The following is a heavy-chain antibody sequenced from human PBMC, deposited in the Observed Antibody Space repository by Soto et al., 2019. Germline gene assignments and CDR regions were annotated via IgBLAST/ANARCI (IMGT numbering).Heavy chain of an antibody. Sequence: QVQLQQWGAGLLKPSETLSLTCAVYGGSFSGYYWSWIRQPPGKGLEWIGEINHSGSTNNNPSLKSRVTISVDTSKNQFSLKLSSVTAADTAVYYCARVRGSLALGWFDPWGQGTLVTVSS. CDR2: INHSGST. CDR3: ARVRGSLALGWFDP. V-gene: IGHV4-34*01. J-gene: IGHJ5*02. CDR1: GGSFSGYY. D-gene: IGHD6-19*01.